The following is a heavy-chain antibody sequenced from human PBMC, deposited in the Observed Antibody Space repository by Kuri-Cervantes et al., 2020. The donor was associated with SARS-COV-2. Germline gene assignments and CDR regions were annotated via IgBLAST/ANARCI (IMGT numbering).Heavy chain of an antibody. J-gene: IGHJ5*02. V-gene: IGHV4-59*12. CDR2: IYYSGST. Sequence: GSLRLSCTVSGGSISSYYWSWIRQPPGKGLEWVGSIYYSGSTYYNPSLKSRVTISVDTSKNQFSLKLSSVTAADTAVYYCARGGGYSSSWYDNWFDPWGQGTLVTVSS. CDR3: ARGGGYSSSWYDNWFDP. CDR1: GGSISSYY. D-gene: IGHD6-13*01.